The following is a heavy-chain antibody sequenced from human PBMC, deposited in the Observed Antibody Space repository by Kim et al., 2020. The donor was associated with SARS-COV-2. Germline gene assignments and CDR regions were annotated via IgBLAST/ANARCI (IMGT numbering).Heavy chain of an antibody. V-gene: IGHV3-33*01. Sequence: GGSLRLSCAASGFIFRNFGIHWVRQAPGKGLEWVAFISNDGTFTTYADSVKGRFTISRDYGENTVYLQMDGLFAGDTALYYCARPSSSHFDFWGQGTLVT. CDR2: ISNDGTFT. CDR1: GFIFRNFG. D-gene: IGHD3-10*01. J-gene: IGHJ4*02. CDR3: ARPSSSHFDF.